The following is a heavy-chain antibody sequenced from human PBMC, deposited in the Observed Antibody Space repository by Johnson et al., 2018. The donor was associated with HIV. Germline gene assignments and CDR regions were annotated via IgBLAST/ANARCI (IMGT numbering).Heavy chain of an antibody. D-gene: IGHD1-26*01. Sequence: VQLVESGGGLIQPGGSLRLSCAASGFTVSSNYMSWVRQAPGKGLEWVSVIYSGGSTYYADSVKGRFTISRDNSKNTLYLQMNSLGAEDTAVYYCARDDSGSKSLGAFDIWGQGTMVTVSS. CDR1: GFTVSSNY. CDR2: IYSGGST. J-gene: IGHJ3*02. CDR3: ARDDSGSKSLGAFDI. V-gene: IGHV3-53*01.